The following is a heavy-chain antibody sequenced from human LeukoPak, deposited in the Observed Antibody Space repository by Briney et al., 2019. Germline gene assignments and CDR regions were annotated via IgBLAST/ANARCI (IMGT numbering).Heavy chain of an antibody. CDR1: GYTFTDYE. D-gene: IGHD5-18*01. J-gene: IGHJ4*02. Sequence: ASVKVSCKASGYTFTDYEINWVRQASGQGLEWMGWTNPSSRNRAYAPKFEGRVTMTTDTSTSTAYMELRSLTSEDMAVYYCARNPSRSDTYFDLWGQGTLVTVSS. V-gene: IGHV1-8*01. CDR2: TNPSSRNR. CDR3: ARNPSRSDTYFDL.